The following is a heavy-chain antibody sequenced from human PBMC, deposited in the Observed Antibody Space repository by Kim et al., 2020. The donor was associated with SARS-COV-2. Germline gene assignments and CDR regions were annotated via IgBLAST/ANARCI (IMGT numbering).Heavy chain of an antibody. V-gene: IGHV3-48*03. CDR3: ARDMDLGPRTRLDY. J-gene: IGHJ4*02. Sequence: GGSLRLSCAASGFTFSSYEMNWVRQAPGKGLEWVSYISSSGSTIYYADSVKGRFTISRDNAKNSLYLQMNSLRAEDTAVYYCARDMDLGPRTRLDYWGQGTLVTVSS. CDR1: GFTFSSYE. CDR2: ISSSGSTI. D-gene: IGHD1-26*01.